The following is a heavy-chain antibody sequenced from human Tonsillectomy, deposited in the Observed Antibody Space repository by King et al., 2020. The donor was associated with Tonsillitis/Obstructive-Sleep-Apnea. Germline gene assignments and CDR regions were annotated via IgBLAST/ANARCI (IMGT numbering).Heavy chain of an antibody. CDR3: ARHPENYGNWFDP. J-gene: IGHJ5*02. CDR2: IYPGDSGT. CDR1: GYSFTSYW. D-gene: IGHD1-7*01. V-gene: IGHV5-51*01. Sequence: VQLVESGAEVKKPGESLKISCKGSGYSFTSYWIGWVRQMPGKGLEWMGIIYPGDSGTRYSPSFQGQVTISADKSINTAYLQWSSLKASDTAMYYCARHPENYGNWFDPWGQGTLVTVSS.